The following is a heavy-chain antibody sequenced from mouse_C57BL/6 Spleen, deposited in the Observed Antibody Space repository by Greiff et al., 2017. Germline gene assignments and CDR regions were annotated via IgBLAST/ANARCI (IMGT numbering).Heavy chain of an antibody. CDR2: IDPENGDT. CDR3: TTYYGSWFAY. CDR1: GFNIKDDY. Sequence: VHVKQSGAELVRPGASVKLSCTASGFNIKDDYMHWVKQRPEQGLEWIGWIDPENGDTEYASKFQGKATITADTSSNTAYLQLSSLTSEDTAVYYCTTYYGSWFAYWGQGTLVTVSA. J-gene: IGHJ3*01. V-gene: IGHV14-4*01. D-gene: IGHD1-1*01.